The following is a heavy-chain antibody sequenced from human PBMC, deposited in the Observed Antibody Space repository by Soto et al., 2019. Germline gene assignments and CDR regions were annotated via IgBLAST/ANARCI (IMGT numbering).Heavy chain of an antibody. V-gene: IGHV3-7*04. D-gene: IGHD3-16*01. Sequence: EVQLVESGGDLVQPGGSLRLSCAASGFSFGSSWMTWVRQAPGKGLEWVANIKKDGSKINYLDSVRGRFTVSRDNAKNPLYLERTSRRAEAPAFNYGGGVLSRGRSSRTLILLDTWGKG. CDR1: GFSFGSSW. J-gene: IGHJ6*03. CDR3: GGVLSRGRSSRTLILLDT. CDR2: IKKDGSKI.